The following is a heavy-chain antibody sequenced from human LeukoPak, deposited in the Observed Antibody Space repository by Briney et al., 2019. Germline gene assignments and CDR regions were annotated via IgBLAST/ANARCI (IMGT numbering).Heavy chain of an antibody. D-gene: IGHD3-3*01. CDR1: GYTFTSYG. V-gene: IGHV1-18*01. CDR3: AGAYYDFWSGYYKNNAFDI. CDR2: ISAYNGNT. J-gene: IGHJ3*02. Sequence: ASVKVSCKASGYTFTSYGISWVRQAPGQGLEWMGWISAYNGNTNYAQKLQGRVTMTTDTSTSTAYMELRSLRSDDTAVYYCAGAYYDFWSGYYKNNAFDIWGQGTMVTVSS.